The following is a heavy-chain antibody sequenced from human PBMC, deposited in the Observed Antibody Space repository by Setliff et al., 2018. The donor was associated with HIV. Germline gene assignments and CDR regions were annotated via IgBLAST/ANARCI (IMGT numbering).Heavy chain of an antibody. V-gene: IGHV1-18*01. J-gene: IGHJ4*02. CDR1: GYTFSNYG. Sequence: GASVKVSCKASGYTFSNYGINWLRQGPGLGLEWMGWISGYNGNTNYAQKFQDRVTLTTDTSTSTVYMEVWRLRSDDTAVYYCAREGVVGDDDEWFYFDHWGQGTPVTVSS. CDR2: ISGYNGNT. D-gene: IGHD3-9*01. CDR3: AREGVVGDDDEWFYFDH.